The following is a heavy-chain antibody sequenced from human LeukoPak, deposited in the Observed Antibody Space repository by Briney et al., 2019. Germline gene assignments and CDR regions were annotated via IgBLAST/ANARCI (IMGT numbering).Heavy chain of an antibody. J-gene: IGHJ5*02. CDR2: IIPIFGTA. CDR1: GGTFSSYA. D-gene: IGHD3-22*01. V-gene: IGHV1-69*01. Sequence: SVKVSCMASGGTFSSYAISWVRQAPGQGLEWMGGIIPIFGTANYAQKFQGRVTITADESTSTAYMELSSLRSEDTAVYYCARFLADYYDSSGYSNWFDPWGQGTLVTVSS. CDR3: ARFLADYYDSSGYSNWFDP.